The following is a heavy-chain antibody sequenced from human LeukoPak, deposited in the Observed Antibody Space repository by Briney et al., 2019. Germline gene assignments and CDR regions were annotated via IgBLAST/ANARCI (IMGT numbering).Heavy chain of an antibody. CDR2: ISYSGNT. CDR3: AREIVSSYYYNGMDV. J-gene: IGHJ6*02. D-gene: IGHD5/OR15-5a*01. Sequence: DPSQTLSLTCTVSGVSISNTDSYWNWIRQPPGKGLEWIGFISYSGNTYSTPSLESRLTISIDTAKNQFSLSLSSVTAADTAVYFCAREIVSSYYYNGMDVWGQGTTVTVSS. V-gene: IGHV4-30-4*01. CDR1: GVSISNTDSY.